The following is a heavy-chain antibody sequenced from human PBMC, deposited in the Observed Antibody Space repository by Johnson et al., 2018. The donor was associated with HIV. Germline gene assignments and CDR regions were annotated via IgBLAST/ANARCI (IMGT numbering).Heavy chain of an antibody. CDR2: IHWHGGST. CDR3: ARVSNHAFDI. J-gene: IGHJ3*02. CDR1: GFTVSSNY. Sequence: VQLVESGGGLIQPGGSLRLSCAASGFTVSSNYMSWVRQAPGKGLEWVSGIHWHGGSTDSADSVKGRFTISRDNARNSLYLQMNSLSAEDTAVYYCARVSNHAFDIWGQGTMVTVSS. V-gene: IGHV3-53*01.